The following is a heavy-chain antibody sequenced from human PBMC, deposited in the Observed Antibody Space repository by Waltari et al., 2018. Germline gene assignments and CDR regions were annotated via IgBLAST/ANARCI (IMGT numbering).Heavy chain of an antibody. Sequence: QVQIQQWGAGLVKPSETLSLTCAVYGGSFIGYYWSWIRQPPGKGLEWIGESNQRGSTNYNPSLKSRVTISLDTSKNQLSLKLSSVTAADTAVYYCARRRDFDLWGRGTLVTVSS. CDR1: GGSFIGYY. V-gene: IGHV4-34*01. CDR3: ARRRDFDL. J-gene: IGHJ2*01. CDR2: SNQRGST.